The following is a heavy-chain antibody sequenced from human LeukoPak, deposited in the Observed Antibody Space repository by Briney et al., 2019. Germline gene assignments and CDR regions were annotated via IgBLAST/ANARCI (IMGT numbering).Heavy chain of an antibody. V-gene: IGHV3-9*01. CDR1: GFTFDDYD. Sequence: GGSLRLSCAASGFTFDDYDMHWVRQAPGKGLEWVSIISSNSGFIGYADSVKGRFTISRDNAKNSLYLQMNSLRAEDTAVYYCAELGITMIGGVWGKGTTVTISS. D-gene: IGHD3-10*02. CDR2: ISSNSGFI. J-gene: IGHJ6*04. CDR3: AELGITMIGGV.